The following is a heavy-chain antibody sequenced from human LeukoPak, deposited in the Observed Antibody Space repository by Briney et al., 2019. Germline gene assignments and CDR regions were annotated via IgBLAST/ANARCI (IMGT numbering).Heavy chain of an antibody. V-gene: IGHV4-59*01. D-gene: IGHD3-3*01. Sequence: SETLSHTCTVSGGSISSYYWSWIRQPPGKGLEWIGYIYYSGSTNYNPSLKSRVTISVDTSKNQFSLKLSSVTAADTAVYYCAGVLVGDFWRGDRFDYWGQGTLVTVSS. CDR2: IYYSGST. CDR3: AGVLVGDFWRGDRFDY. CDR1: GGSISSYY. J-gene: IGHJ4*02.